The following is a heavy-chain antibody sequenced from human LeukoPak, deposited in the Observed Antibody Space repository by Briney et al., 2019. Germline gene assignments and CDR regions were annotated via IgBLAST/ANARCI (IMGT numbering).Heavy chain of an antibody. J-gene: IGHJ4*02. CDR3: ARLKATVSIHAYFDY. CDR1: GGSFSSYY. CDR2: IDHSGST. D-gene: IGHD4-17*01. Sequence: SETLSLTCTVSGGSFSSYYWTWIRQPPGKGLEWIGYIDHSGSTNYNPSLKSRVTISSDTSKNQFSLELSSVTAADTAVYYCARLKATVSIHAYFDYWGQGTLVTVSS. V-gene: IGHV4-59*01.